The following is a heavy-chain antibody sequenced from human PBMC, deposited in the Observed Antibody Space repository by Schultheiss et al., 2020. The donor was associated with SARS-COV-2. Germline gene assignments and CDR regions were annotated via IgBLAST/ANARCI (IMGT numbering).Heavy chain of an antibody. Sequence: SETLSLTCTVSGGSISSSSYYWGWIRQPPGKGLEWIGSIYYSGSTYYNPSLKSRVTISVDTSKNQFSLKLSSVTAADTAVYYCARQGCSSTSCYGHYYYYIDVWGRGTTVTVAS. J-gene: IGHJ6*03. CDR1: GGSISSSSYY. V-gene: IGHV4-39*01. D-gene: IGHD2-2*01. CDR3: ARQGCSSTSCYGHYYYYIDV. CDR2: IYYSGST.